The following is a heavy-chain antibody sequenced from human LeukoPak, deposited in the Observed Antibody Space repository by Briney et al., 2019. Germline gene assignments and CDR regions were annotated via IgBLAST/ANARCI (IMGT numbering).Heavy chain of an antibody. CDR3: ARDVEYYYFDY. CDR2: ISSSSSYI. D-gene: IGHD2/OR15-2a*01. J-gene: IGHJ4*02. V-gene: IGHV3-21*01. CDR1: GFTLSSYR. Sequence: GDSLRLSCAASGFTLSSYRMNWVRQAPGKGLEWVSSISSSSSYIYYADSVKGRFTLSRDNARNSLYLQMNSLRAEDTAVYYCARDVEYYYFDYWGQGTLVTVSS.